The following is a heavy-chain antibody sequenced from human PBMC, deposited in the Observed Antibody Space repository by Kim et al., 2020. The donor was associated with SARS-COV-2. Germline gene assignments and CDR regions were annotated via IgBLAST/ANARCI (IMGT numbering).Heavy chain of an antibody. J-gene: IGHJ3*02. D-gene: IGHD3-22*01. V-gene: IGHV4-34*01. CDR1: GGSFSGYY. CDR3: AKSNYYDSSGYLRGAFDI. CDR2: INHSGST. Sequence: SETLSLTCAVYGGSFSGYYWSWIRQPPGKGLEWIGEINHSGSTNYNPSLKSRVTISVDTSKNQFSLKLSSVTAADTAVYYCAKSNYYDSSGYLRGAFDIWGQGTMVTVSS.